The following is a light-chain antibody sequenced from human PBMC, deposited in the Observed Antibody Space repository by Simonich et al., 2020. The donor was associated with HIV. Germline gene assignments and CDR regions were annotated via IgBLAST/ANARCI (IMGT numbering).Light chain of an antibody. J-gene: IGKJ4*01. V-gene: IGKV3D-15*01. CDR1: QSVSSY. CDR2: DAS. Sequence: ELVMTQSPANLSVSPGERATLSCRASQSVSSYLAWYQQKPGQAPRLLIYDASNRATGIPARFSGSGSGTDFTLTISSLQAEDVAVYYCQQYYGTPLSFGGGTKVEVK. CDR3: QQYYGTPLS.